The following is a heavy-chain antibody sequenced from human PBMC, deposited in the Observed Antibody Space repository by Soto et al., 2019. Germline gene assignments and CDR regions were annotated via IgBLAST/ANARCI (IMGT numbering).Heavy chain of an antibody. CDR1: GFTFSSYG. CDR3: ARANIVAKALDY. V-gene: IGHV3-33*01. CDR2: IWYDGSNK. D-gene: IGHD5-12*01. Sequence: QVQLVESGGGVVQPGRSLRLSCAASGFTFSSYGMHWVRQAPGKGLEWVAVIWYDGSNKYYADSVKGRFTISRDNSKNTLYLQMNSLRAEDTAVYYCARANIVAKALDYWGQGTLVTVSS. J-gene: IGHJ4*02.